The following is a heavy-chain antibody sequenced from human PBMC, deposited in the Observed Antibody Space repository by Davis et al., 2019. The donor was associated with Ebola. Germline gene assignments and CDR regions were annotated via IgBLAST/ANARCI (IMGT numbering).Heavy chain of an antibody. Sequence: SVKVSCKASGGTFSSYAISWVRQAPGQGLEWMGGIIPIFGTANYAQKFQGRVTITADESTSTAYMELSSLRSEDTAVYYCARPIVGATTNYYYAMDVWGQGTTVTVSS. V-gene: IGHV1-69*13. D-gene: IGHD1-26*01. J-gene: IGHJ6*02. CDR3: ARPIVGATTNYYYAMDV. CDR1: GGTFSSYA. CDR2: IIPIFGTA.